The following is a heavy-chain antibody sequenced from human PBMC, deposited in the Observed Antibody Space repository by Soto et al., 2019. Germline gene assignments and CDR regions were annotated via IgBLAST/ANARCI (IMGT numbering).Heavy chain of an antibody. D-gene: IGHD1-7*01. V-gene: IGHV3-23*01. CDR3: AKDRIGTTDYYYYMDV. Sequence: GSLRLSCAASGFTFSTYAMSWVRQAPGKGLEWVSAISGSGGSTYYADSVKGRFTISRDNSKNTLYLQMNSLRAEDTAVYYCAKDRIGTTDYYYYMDVWGKGTTVTVSS. CDR2: ISGSGGST. J-gene: IGHJ6*03. CDR1: GFTFSTYA.